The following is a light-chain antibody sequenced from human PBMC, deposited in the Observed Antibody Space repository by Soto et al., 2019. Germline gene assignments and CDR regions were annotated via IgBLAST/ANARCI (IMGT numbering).Light chain of an antibody. Sequence: DIQMTQSPSTLSAYVGDRVTITCRASQSITNWVAWYQQKPGKAPKLLIYDASNLESGVPSRFSGGGSGTDFTLTISSLQPDDFATYYCQQYNNYSLTFGQGTKV. CDR2: DAS. V-gene: IGKV1-5*01. CDR3: QQYNNYSLT. J-gene: IGKJ1*01. CDR1: QSITNW.